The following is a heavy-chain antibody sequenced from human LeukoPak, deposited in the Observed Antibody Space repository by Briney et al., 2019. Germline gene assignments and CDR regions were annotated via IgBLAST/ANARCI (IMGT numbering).Heavy chain of an antibody. D-gene: IGHD3-3*01. Sequence: SGRSLRLSCAASGFTLSSYAMHWVRQAPGKGLEWVAVISYDGSNKYYADSVKGRFTISRDNSKNTVYVQMNSLRVEDTAVYYCAKTFYDFWSGYWDYFDYWGQGTLVTVSS. CDR2: ISYDGSNK. V-gene: IGHV3-30-3*02. CDR3: AKTFYDFWSGYWDYFDY. J-gene: IGHJ4*02. CDR1: GFTLSSYA.